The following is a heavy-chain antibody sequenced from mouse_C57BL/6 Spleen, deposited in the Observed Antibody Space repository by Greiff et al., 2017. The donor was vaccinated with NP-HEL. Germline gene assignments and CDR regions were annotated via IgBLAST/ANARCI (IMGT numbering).Heavy chain of an antibody. CDR1: GYTFTSYW. Sequence: QVQLQQPGAELVKPGASVKLSCKASGYTFTSYWMQWVKQRPGQGLEWIGEIDPSDSYTNYNQKFKGKATLTVDTSSSTAYMQLSSLTSEDSAVYYCARWSYYGNGFAYWGQGTLVTVSA. V-gene: IGHV1-50*01. CDR2: IDPSDSYT. CDR3: ARWSYYGNGFAY. D-gene: IGHD2-1*01. J-gene: IGHJ3*01.